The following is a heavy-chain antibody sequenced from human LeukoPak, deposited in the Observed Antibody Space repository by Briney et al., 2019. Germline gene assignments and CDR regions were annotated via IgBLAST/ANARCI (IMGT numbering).Heavy chain of an antibody. V-gene: IGHV3-23*01. CDR1: GFTFSSYG. CDR3: ATKAYSSGWLDAFDI. D-gene: IGHD6-25*01. J-gene: IGHJ3*02. CDR2: ISGSGAGT. Sequence: PGGSLRLSCAASGFTFSSYGMSWVRQAPGKGLEWVSAISGSGAGTYYADSVKGRFTISRDNSKNTLYLQMNSLRAEDTAVYYCATKAYSSGWLDAFDIWGQGTMVTVSS.